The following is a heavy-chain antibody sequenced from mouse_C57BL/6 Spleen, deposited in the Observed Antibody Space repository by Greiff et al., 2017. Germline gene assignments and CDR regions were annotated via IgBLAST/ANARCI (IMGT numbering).Heavy chain of an antibody. J-gene: IGHJ4*01. CDR2: IRNKANGYTT. Sequence: EVQVEESGGGLVQPGGSLSLSCAASGFTFTDYYMSWVRQPPGKALEWLGFIRNKANGYTTEYSASVKGRFTISRDNSQSILYLQMNALRAEDSATYYCARYEIAMDYWGQGTSVTVSS. CDR1: GFTFTDYY. V-gene: IGHV7-3*01. CDR3: ARYEIAMDY.